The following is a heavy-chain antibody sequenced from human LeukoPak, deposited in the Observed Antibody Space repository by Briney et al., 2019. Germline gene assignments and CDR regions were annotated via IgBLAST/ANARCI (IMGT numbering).Heavy chain of an antibody. CDR1: GFTFSRYE. CDR2: ISSSSTYT. CDR3: ARKNDFDI. D-gene: IGHD2/OR15-2a*01. J-gene: IGHJ3*02. V-gene: IGHV3-21*05. Sequence: GGSLRLSFVACGFTFSRYEMNGVRQAPWKGLEGLSYISSSSTYTQHADSVKGRFTISRDKAKNSLYLQMNSLRADDTAVYYCARKNDFDIWGQGTLVTVSS.